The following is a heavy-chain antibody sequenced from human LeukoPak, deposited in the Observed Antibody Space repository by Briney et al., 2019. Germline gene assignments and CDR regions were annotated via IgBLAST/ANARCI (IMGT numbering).Heavy chain of an antibody. J-gene: IGHJ3*02. V-gene: IGHV1-2*02. CDR2: INPNSGGT. CDR3: AREGEGASRHAFDI. CDR1: GYTFTGYY. D-gene: IGHD2-2*01. Sequence: GASVKVSCKASGYTFTGYYMHWVRQAPGQGLEWMGWINPNSGGTNYAQKLQGRVTMTTDTSTSSAYMELRSLRSDDTAVYYCAREGEGASRHAFDIWGQGTMVTVSS.